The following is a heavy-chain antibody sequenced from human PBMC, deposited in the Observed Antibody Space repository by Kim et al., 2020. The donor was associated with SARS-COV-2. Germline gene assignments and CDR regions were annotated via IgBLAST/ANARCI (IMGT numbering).Heavy chain of an antibody. CDR1: GFTFSSYS. D-gene: IGHD6-6*01. J-gene: IGHJ4*02. CDR2: ISSSSSYI. CDR3: ARGEFSSSSILVN. V-gene: IGHV3-21*01. Sequence: GGSLRLSCAASGFTFSSYSMNWVRQAPGKGLEWVSSISSSSSYIYYADSVKGRFTISRDNAKNSLYLQMNSLRAEDTAVYYCARGEFSSSSILVNWGQGTLVTVSS.